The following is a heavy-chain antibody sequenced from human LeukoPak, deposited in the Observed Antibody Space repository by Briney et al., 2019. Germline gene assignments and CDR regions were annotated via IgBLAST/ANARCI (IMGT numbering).Heavy chain of an antibody. CDR3: ARDLGTSHYSFAY. CDR1: GFTFSSYW. J-gene: IGHJ4*02. Sequence: PGGSLRLSCAASGFTFSSYWMHWVRQAPGKGLVWVSRINTDESSTSYADSVKGRFTISRDNAKNTLYLRMNSLRAEDTAVYYCARDLGTSHYSFAYWGQGTLVTVSS. CDR2: INTDESST. V-gene: IGHV3-74*01.